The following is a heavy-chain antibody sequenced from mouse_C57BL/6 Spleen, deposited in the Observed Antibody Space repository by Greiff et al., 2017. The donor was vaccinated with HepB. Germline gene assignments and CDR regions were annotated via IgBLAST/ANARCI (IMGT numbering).Heavy chain of an antibody. CDR1: GYAFSSSG. Sequence: QVQLQQSGPELVKPGASVKISCKASGYAFSSSGMNWVKQGPGKGLEWIGRIYPGDGDTNYNGKFKGKATLTADKSSSTAYMQLSSLTSEDSAVYFCARWLLRFAYWGQGTLVTVSA. V-gene: IGHV1-82*01. CDR3: ARWLLRFAY. J-gene: IGHJ3*01. CDR2: IYPGDGDT. D-gene: IGHD2-3*01.